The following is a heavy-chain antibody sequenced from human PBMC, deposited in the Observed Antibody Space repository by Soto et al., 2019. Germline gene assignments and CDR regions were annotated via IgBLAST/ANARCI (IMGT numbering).Heavy chain of an antibody. V-gene: IGHV3-15*01. Sequence: GWSLRLSCASSVFTFINAWMSWVRQAPGKGLEWVGRIKSKTDGGTTDYAAPVKGRFTISRDDSKNTLYLQMNSLKTEDTAVYYCTTADDFWSGYSYWGQGTLVTVSS. J-gene: IGHJ4*02. D-gene: IGHD3-3*01. CDR2: IKSKTDGGTT. CDR3: TTADDFWSGYSY. CDR1: VFTFINAW.